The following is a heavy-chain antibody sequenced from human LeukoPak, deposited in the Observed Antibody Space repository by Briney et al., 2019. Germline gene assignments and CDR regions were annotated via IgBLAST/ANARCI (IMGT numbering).Heavy chain of an antibody. CDR3: PREMAAGTFDY. Sequence: GGXLRLSCAASGFTFSSYSMNWVRQAPGKGLVFVSSIRISINYISYAASVTRRLTISIDNANTSLYLQINSLRAEDTAVYFCPREMAAGTFDYWGQGALVTVSS. J-gene: IGHJ4*02. V-gene: IGHV3-21*01. CDR2: IRISINYI. D-gene: IGHD5-24*01. CDR1: GFTFSSYS.